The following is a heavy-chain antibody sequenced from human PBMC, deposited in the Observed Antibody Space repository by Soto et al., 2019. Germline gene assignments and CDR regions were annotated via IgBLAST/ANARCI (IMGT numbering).Heavy chain of an antibody. D-gene: IGHD3-10*01. V-gene: IGHV3-66*01. CDR3: ARDPDGIIDFDY. CDR1: GFSISYNY. Sequence: PGGSLRLSCEVSGFSISYNYMSWVRQAPEKGLEWVSSVYSGGTTYYADSVKGRFSISRDISKNTVFLRINNLRVKDTAVYFCARDPDGIIDFDYWGQGTQVTVS. J-gene: IGHJ4*02. CDR2: VYSGGTT.